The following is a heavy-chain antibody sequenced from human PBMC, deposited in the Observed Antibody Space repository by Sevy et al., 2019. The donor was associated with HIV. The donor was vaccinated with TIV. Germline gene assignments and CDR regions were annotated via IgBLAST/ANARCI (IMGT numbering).Heavy chain of an antibody. D-gene: IGHD3-10*01. J-gene: IGHJ4*02. CDR3: VRVSTMVQVVTYYFDY. CDR2: IHYSGST. V-gene: IGHV4-61*01. Sequence: SETLSLTCTVSGGSVSSSSYYWSWIRQPPGKGLEWIGYIHYSGSTDYNPSLKSRVTISVDTSKNQFSLKLSSVTAADTAVYYCVRVSTMVQVVTYYFDYWGQGTLVTVSS. CDR1: GGSVSSSSYY.